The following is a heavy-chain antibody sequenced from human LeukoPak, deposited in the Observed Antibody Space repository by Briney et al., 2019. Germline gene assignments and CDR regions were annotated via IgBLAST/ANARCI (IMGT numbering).Heavy chain of an antibody. Sequence: SVKVSCKSSGGTFSRYAISWVRQAPGHGLEWMGGIIPIFGTANYAQKFQGRVTITADGSTSTAYMELSSLRSEDTAVYYCARGPYSYGPSGVYYGMDVRGKGTTVTASS. D-gene: IGHD5-18*01. CDR2: IIPIFGTA. CDR3: ARGPYSYGPSGVYYGMDV. CDR1: GGTFSRYA. J-gene: IGHJ6*04. V-gene: IGHV1-69*13.